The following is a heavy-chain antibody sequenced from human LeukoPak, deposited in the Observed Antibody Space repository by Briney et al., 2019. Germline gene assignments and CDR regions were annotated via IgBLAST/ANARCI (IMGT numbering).Heavy chain of an antibody. D-gene: IGHD6-13*01. V-gene: IGHV4-59*11. CDR2: IYYTGST. Sequence: PSETLSLTCAVSVGSISSHYWTCRREPPGKGLEYIGYIYYTGSTNYIPSLERRVTISIDTSKNQFSLKMSSVTTSDTAVYYCARTGAYSNAFHLDSWGQGTLVTASS. CDR1: VGSISSHY. J-gene: IGHJ5*01. CDR3: ARTGAYSNAFHLDS.